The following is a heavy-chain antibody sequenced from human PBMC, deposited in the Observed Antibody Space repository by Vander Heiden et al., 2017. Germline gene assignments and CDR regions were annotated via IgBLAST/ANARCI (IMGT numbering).Heavy chain of an antibody. CDR1: GFTISNYN. V-gene: IGHV3-21*05. CDR2: ITGSGSTI. D-gene: IGHD4-17*01. J-gene: IGHJ4*02. CDR3: SRSLNTGTGDF. Sequence: EVQVVESGGGLVKPGGSLRLSCTGSGFTISNYNVNWVRQAPGRGLEWISYITGSGSTIYAADSMKDRFTISRDNAKTSVYLQMDSLRAEDTALYYCSRSLNTGTGDFWGQGTPVTVSA.